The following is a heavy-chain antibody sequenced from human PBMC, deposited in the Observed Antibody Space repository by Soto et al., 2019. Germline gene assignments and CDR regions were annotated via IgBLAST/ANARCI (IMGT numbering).Heavy chain of an antibody. CDR3: ARVQQLVRGENFGMDV. D-gene: IGHD6-6*01. CDR2: INPSGGST. CDR1: GDTFTSYY. V-gene: IGHV1-46*01. Sequence: ASVKVACKASGDTFTSYYMHWVRQAPGQGLEWMGIINPSGGSTSYAQKFQGRVTMTRDTSTSTVYMELSSLRSEDTAVYYCARVQQLVRGENFGMDVWGQGTTVTVSS. J-gene: IGHJ6*02.